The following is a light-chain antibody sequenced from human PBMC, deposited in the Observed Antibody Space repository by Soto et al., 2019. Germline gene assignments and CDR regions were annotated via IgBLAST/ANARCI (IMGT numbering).Light chain of an antibody. CDR1: QSISSY. CDR3: QQYANWPKT. CDR2: AAS. V-gene: IGKV1-39*01. Sequence: DIQMTQSPSSLSASVGDRVTITCRASQSISSYLNWYQQKPGKAPKLLIYAASSLQSGVPSRFSGSGSGTDFTLTISSLQSEDSAVYFCQQYANWPKTFGQGTKVDIK. J-gene: IGKJ1*01.